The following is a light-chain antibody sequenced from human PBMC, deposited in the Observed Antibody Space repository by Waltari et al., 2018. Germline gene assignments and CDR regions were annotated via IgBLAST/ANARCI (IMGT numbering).Light chain of an antibody. CDR3: QTWGSGIVT. CDR1: TGPSAFA. Sequence: QPVLTQSPSPSASLGASVKLTCTLSTGPSAFAIAWHQQQPERGPRYLMKLNRDGSPTKGDKIPVRFSGSSSGAERYLTISSLQPEDEAAYYCQTWGSGIVTFGGGTQLTVL. V-gene: IGLV4-69*01. CDR2: LNRDGSP. J-gene: IGLJ2*01.